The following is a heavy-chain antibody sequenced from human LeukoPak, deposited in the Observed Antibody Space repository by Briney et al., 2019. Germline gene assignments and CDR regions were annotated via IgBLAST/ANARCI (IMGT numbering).Heavy chain of an antibody. D-gene: IGHD4-17*01. CDR1: GYTFTDYF. V-gene: IGHV1-2*02. CDR2: ISPEGDDT. Sequence: ASVKVSCKASGYTFTDYFMHWVRQAPGQGLEWMGWISPEGDDTHYAQRFQGRVTMTRDTSISTAYMELKSLISHDTAFYYCAKNYGHNSKYFDFWGEGTLVTVSS. CDR3: AKNYGHNSKYFDF. J-gene: IGHJ4*02.